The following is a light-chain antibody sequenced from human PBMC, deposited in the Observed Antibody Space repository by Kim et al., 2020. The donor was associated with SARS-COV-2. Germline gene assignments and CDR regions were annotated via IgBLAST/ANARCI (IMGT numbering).Light chain of an antibody. Sequence: DIQMTQSPSSLSASVGDRVTITCRASQSISSYLNWYQQKPGKAPRLLIYAASSLQGGVPSRFSGSGSGTDFTLTISSLQPEDFATYYCQQSYSTPWTFGQGTQVDIK. V-gene: IGKV1-39*01. CDR3: QQSYSTPWT. J-gene: IGKJ1*01. CDR2: AAS. CDR1: QSISSY.